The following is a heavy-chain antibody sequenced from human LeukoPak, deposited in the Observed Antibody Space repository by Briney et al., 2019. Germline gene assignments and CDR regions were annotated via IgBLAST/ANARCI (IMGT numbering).Heavy chain of an antibody. Sequence: GESLKISCKTSGYSFANYWIDWVRQMPGKGLEWMGIIHPGDAKTKYSASFQGQVTISADKSISTAYLQWSSLKASDTAIYYCARALYGYGMDVWGQGTTVTVSS. J-gene: IGHJ6*02. V-gene: IGHV5-51*01. CDR2: IHPGDAKT. CDR1: GYSFANYW. CDR3: ARALYGYGMDV. D-gene: IGHD2-15*01.